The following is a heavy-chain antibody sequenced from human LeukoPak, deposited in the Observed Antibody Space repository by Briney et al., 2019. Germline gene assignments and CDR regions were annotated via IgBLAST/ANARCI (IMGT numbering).Heavy chain of an antibody. CDR1: GGSISSGGYY. Sequence: SQTLSLTCTVSGGSISSGGYYWSWIRQHPGKGLEWIGYIYYSGSTYYNPSLKSPVTISVDTSKNQFSLKLSSVTAADTAVYYCARAVDCSSTSCYAAGVDYWGQGTLVTVSS. CDR2: IYYSGST. J-gene: IGHJ4*02. D-gene: IGHD2-2*01. V-gene: IGHV4-31*01. CDR3: ARAVDCSSTSCYAAGVDY.